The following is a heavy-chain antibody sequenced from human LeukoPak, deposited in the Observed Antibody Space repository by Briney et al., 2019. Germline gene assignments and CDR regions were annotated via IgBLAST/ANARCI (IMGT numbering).Heavy chain of an antibody. CDR3: ARDYYDSSGYSLFAL. CDR2: IYASGNT. J-gene: IGHJ5*02. CDR1: GGSISSGSYY. Sequence: PSQTLSLTCTVSGGSISSGSYYWSWIRQPAGKGLEWIGRIYASGNTDYNPSLTSRVTMSKDTSKSQFSLRLTSVTAADTAVYYCARDYYDSSGYSLFALWGQGTLVTVSS. D-gene: IGHD3-22*01. V-gene: IGHV4-61*02.